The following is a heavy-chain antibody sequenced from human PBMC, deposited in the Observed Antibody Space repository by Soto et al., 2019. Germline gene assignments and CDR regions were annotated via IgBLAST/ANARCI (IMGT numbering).Heavy chain of an antibody. V-gene: IGHV3-30*18. J-gene: IGHJ4*02. CDR3: ANDRISPWSSDY. Sequence: QVQLVESGGGVVQPGRSLRLSCAASGFTFTSDGMHWVRQAPGKGLEWVAVISDDGRNKNYADSVKGRFTISRDDYKNMVYLPMNGLSTDVTAVYYRANDRISPWSSDYWGQGTLVTVSS. D-gene: IGHD2-8*02. CDR1: GFTFTSDG. CDR2: ISDDGRNK.